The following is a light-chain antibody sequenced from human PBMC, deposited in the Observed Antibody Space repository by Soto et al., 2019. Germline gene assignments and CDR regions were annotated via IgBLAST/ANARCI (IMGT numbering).Light chain of an antibody. CDR3: QSYDSSLSGSV. J-gene: IGLJ2*01. V-gene: IGLV1-40*01. CDR2: GNS. CDR1: SSNIGAGYD. Sequence: QSVLTQPPSVSGAPGQRVTISCTGSSSNIGAGYDVHWYQQLPGTAPKLLIYGNSNRPSGVPDRFSGSKSGTSASLAITGLQAEYEADYYCQSYDSSLSGSVFGGVTKLTVL.